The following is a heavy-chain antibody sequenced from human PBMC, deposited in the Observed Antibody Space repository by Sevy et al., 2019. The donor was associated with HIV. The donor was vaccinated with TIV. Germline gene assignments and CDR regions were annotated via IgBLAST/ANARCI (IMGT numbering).Heavy chain of an antibody. V-gene: IGHV3-48*02. CDR1: GFTFNTYS. D-gene: IGHD2-21*01. CDR2: IGTDAGGT. Sequence: GGSLRLSCAASGFTFNTYSLIWVRQTPGKGLEWLSFIGTDAGGTYYADSVKGRFTISRDNAKNSLYLQMNSLRDEDTAVYYCARCPGQYSIDYWGQGTLVTVSS. CDR3: ARCPGQYSIDY. J-gene: IGHJ4*02.